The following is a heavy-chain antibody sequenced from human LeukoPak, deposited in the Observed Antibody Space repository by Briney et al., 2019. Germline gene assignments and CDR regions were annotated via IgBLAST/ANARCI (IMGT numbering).Heavy chain of an antibody. V-gene: IGHV1-8*01. CDR2: MNPNSGNT. CDR3: ARGGLPEDY. Sequence: SVKVSCKASGYTFTSHDIKWVRQATGHGLEWIGWMNPNSGNTGYAQKFQARVTMTTNTSLSTAYMEVSSLRSEDTAVYSCARGGLPEDYWGQGTLVTVSS. CDR1: GYTFTSHD. J-gene: IGHJ4*02.